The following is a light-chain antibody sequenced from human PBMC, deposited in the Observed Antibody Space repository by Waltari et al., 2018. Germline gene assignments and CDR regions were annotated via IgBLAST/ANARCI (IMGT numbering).Light chain of an antibody. CDR1: QSVFYRSDNKNY. J-gene: IGKJ1*01. V-gene: IGKV4-1*01. Sequence: DIVITQSPDSLAVSLGERATIHCTSSQSVFYRSDNKNYLTWYQHKPGQPPKLLFYWASTREAGVPDRFSASGSGTDFTLTINNLQAEDVAVYYCQQYYRSRTFGQGTKVEIK. CDR2: WAS. CDR3: QQYYRSRT.